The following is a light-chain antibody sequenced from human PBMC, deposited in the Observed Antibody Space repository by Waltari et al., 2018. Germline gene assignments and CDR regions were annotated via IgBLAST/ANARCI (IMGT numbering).Light chain of an antibody. Sequence: QSVLTQPPSASGTPGKRVTISCSGSSSNLGSNVVNWYQQVPGTTPKLLIYRNDQRPSGVPDRFSGSKSGTSASLAISGLRPEDEAEYYCASWDDSLNGRWEFGGGTKVTVL. J-gene: IGLJ3*02. CDR1: SSNLGSNV. CDR3: ASWDDSLNGRWE. CDR2: RND. V-gene: IGLV1-44*01.